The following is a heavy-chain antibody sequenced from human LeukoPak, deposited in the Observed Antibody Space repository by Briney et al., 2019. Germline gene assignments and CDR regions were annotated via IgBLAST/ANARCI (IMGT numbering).Heavy chain of an antibody. CDR2: ISSSSSTI. CDR1: GFTFSSYS. CDR3: ARDGAAAGNYNYYYYMDV. J-gene: IGHJ6*03. D-gene: IGHD6-13*01. V-gene: IGHV3-48*01. Sequence: PGGSLRLSCAASGFTFSSYSMNWVRQAPGKGLEWVSYISSSSSTIYYADSVKGRLTISRDNAKNSLNPQMNSLRAEDMAVYYCARDGAAAGNYNYYYYMDVWGKGTTVTVSS.